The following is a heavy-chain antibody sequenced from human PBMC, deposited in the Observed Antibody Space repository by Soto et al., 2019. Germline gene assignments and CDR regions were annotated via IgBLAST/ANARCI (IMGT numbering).Heavy chain of an antibody. V-gene: IGHV4-34*01. J-gene: IGHJ4*02. CDR1: GGSFSDYY. CDR3: ARFPFDSNDWTNPRYFDI. D-gene: IGHD3-22*01. CDR2: INHSGIT. Sequence: NPSETLSLTCAVYGGSFSDYYWSWIRQPPGKGLEWIGEINHSGITNYSPSLKSRVTMSVDTSKNQFSLKLTSVTAADTALYYCARFPFDSNDWTNPRYFDIWGQGTLVTVSS.